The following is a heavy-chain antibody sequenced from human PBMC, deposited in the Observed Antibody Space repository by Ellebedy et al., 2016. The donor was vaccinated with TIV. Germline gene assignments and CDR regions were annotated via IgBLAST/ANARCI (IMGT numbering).Heavy chain of an antibody. CDR3: ARRNRITMVRGVPYDAFDI. CDR2: IYDSGST. V-gene: IGHV4-59*08. D-gene: IGHD3-10*01. CDR1: GGSISSYY. J-gene: IGHJ3*02. Sequence: MPGGSLRLSCTVSGGSISSYYWRWIRQPPGKGLEWIGYIYDSGSTNYNPPLKSRVTISIDTSKNKFSLKLSSVTAADTAVYYCARRNRITMVRGVPYDAFDIWGQGTMVTVSS.